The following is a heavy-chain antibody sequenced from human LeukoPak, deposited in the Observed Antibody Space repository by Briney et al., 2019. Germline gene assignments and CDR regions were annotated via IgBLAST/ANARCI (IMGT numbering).Heavy chain of an antibody. D-gene: IGHD1-14*01. V-gene: IGHV3-30*03. J-gene: IGHJ6*02. Sequence: GGSLRLSCAASGFTFSSYSMNWVRQAPGKGLEWVAVISYDGSNKYYADSVKGRFTISRDNSKNTLYLQMNSLRTEDMAVYYCAGSGISVSWMGMDVWGQGTTVTVSS. CDR3: AGSGISVSWMGMDV. CDR1: GFTFSSYS. CDR2: ISYDGSNK.